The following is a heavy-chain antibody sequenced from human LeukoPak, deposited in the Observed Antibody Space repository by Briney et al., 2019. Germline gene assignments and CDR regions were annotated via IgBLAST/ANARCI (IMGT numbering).Heavy chain of an antibody. CDR1: GGSISSYY. V-gene: IGHV4-59*01. D-gene: IGHD3-22*01. J-gene: IGHJ2*01. Sequence: SETLSLTCTVSGGSISSYYWSWIRQPPGKGLEWIGYIYYSGSTNYNPSLKSRVTISVDTSKNQFSLKLSSVTAADTAVYYCARLDPYDSSGYYYLDWYFDLWGRGTLVTVSS. CDR2: IYYSGST. CDR3: ARLDPYDSSGYYYLDWYFDL.